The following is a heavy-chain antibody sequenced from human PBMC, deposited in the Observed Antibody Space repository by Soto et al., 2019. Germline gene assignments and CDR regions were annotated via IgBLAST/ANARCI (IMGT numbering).Heavy chain of an antibody. J-gene: IGHJ3*02. Sequence: PGGSLRLSCAASGFTFSSYGMHWVRQAPGKGLEWVSSISSSSSYIYYADSVKGRFTISRDNAKNSLYLQMNSLRAEDTAVYYCAREIGKDIVVVVAADDAFDIWGQGTMVTVSS. CDR1: GFTFSSYG. D-gene: IGHD2-15*01. CDR2: ISSSSSYI. V-gene: IGHV3-21*01. CDR3: AREIGKDIVVVVAADDAFDI.